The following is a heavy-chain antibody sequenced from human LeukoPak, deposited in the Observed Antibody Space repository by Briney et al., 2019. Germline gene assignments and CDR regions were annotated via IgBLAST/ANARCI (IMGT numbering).Heavy chain of an antibody. CDR2: INPNSGGT. J-gene: IGHJ6*03. V-gene: IGHV1-2*02. CDR3: ARRGRGVGSYYYYYYMDV. CDR1: GGTFSSYA. D-gene: IGHD3-10*01. Sequence: ASVKVSCKASGGTFSSYAISWVRQAPGQGLEWMGWINPNSGGTNYAQKLQGRVTMTRDTSISTAYMELSRLRSDDTAVYYCARRGRGVGSYYYYYYMDVWGKGTTVTISS.